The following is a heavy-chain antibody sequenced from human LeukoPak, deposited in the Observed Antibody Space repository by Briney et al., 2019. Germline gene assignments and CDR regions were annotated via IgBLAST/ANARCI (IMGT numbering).Heavy chain of an antibody. V-gene: IGHV3-23*01. CDR3: AKGDAVTAIFPLDY. D-gene: IGHD2-21*02. J-gene: IGHJ4*02. CDR1: GFTFSSYA. Sequence: GGSLRLSCAASGFTFSSYAMSWVRQAPGKGLEWVSAISGSGGSTYYADSVQGRFTISRDNSKKTVFLQMNSLRAEDTAVYYCAKGDAVTAIFPLDYWGQGTLVIVSS. CDR2: ISGSGGST.